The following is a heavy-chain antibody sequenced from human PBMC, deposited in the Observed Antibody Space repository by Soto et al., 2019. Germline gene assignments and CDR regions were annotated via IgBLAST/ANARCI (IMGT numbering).Heavy chain of an antibody. Sequence: QVQLVESGGGVVQPGRSLRLSCAASGFTFSSYGMHWVRQAPGKGLEWVAVISYDGSNKYYADSVKGRFTISRDNSKNTLYLQMNSLRAEDTAVYYCAKDQGCSGGSCYDYGMDVW. V-gene: IGHV3-30*18. CDR3: AKDQGCSGGSCYDYGMDV. J-gene: IGHJ6*01. CDR2: ISYDGSNK. CDR1: GFTFSSYG. D-gene: IGHD2-15*01.